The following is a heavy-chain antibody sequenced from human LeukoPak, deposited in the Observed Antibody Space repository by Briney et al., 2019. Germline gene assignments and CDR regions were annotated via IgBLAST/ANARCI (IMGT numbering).Heavy chain of an antibody. Sequence: PGGSLRLSCAASGFTFSSYAMHWVRQAPGKGLEWVAVISYDGSNKYYADSVKGRFTISRDNSKNTLYLQMNSLRAEDTAVYYCARDFYKWIPGLTFDAFDIWGQGTMVTVSS. J-gene: IGHJ3*02. CDR3: ARDFYKWIPGLTFDAFDI. V-gene: IGHV3-30*01. CDR1: GFTFSSYA. CDR2: ISYDGSNK. D-gene: IGHD1-20*01.